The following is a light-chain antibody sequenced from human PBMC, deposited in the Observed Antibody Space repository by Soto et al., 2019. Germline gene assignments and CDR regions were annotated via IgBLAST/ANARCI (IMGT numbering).Light chain of an antibody. CDR1: SSDVGGYNY. V-gene: IGLV2-11*01. CDR2: DVS. Sequence: QSALTQPRSVSGSPGQSVTISCTGTSSDVGGYNYVSWYQQHPGKAPKLMIYDVSKRPSGVPDRFSGSKSGNTASLTISGLQDEDEADYYCCSYAGSYTPVFGGGTKLTVL. J-gene: IGLJ2*01. CDR3: CSYAGSYTPV.